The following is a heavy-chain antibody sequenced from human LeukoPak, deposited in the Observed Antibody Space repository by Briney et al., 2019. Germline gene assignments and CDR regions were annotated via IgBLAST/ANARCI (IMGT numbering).Heavy chain of an antibody. CDR2: ISSSGSTI. D-gene: IGHD6-13*01. J-gene: IGHJ4*02. Sequence: GGSLRLSCAASGFTFSDYYMSWIRQAPGKGLEWVSYISSSGSTIYYADSVKGRFTISRDNAKNLLYLQMNSLRAEDTAVYYCARGYSSSWFYFDYWGQGTLVTVSS. V-gene: IGHV3-11*04. CDR3: ARGYSSSWFYFDY. CDR1: GFTFSDYY.